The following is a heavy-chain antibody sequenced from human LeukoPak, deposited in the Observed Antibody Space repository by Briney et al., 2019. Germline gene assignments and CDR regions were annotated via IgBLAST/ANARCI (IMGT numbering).Heavy chain of an antibody. D-gene: IGHD3-10*01. CDR1: GGSISRGGYF. J-gene: IGHJ4*02. CDR2: ISYSGNT. V-gene: IGHV4-30-4*07. Sequence: SETLSLTCAVSGGSISRGGYFWSWIRQPPGKGLEWIAYISYSGNTYYNPSLKSRVTISVDTSKNQFSLKLSSVTAADTAVYYCARTRYYYNSRSYGAPYYFDYWGQGTLVTVSS. CDR3: ARTRYYYNSRSYGAPYYFDY.